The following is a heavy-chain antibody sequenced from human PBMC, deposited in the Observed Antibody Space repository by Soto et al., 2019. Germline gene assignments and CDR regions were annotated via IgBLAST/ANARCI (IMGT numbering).Heavy chain of an antibody. CDR3: ARDSHYYDSSGYYLNWFDP. J-gene: IGHJ5*02. Sequence: SETLSLTCTVSGGSISSYYWSWIRQPPGKGLEWIGYIYYSGSTNYNPSLKSRVTISVDTSKNQFSLKLSSVTAADTAVYYCARDSHYYDSSGYYLNWFDPWGQGTLVTVSS. CDR1: GGSISSYY. V-gene: IGHV4-59*01. D-gene: IGHD3-22*01. CDR2: IYYSGST.